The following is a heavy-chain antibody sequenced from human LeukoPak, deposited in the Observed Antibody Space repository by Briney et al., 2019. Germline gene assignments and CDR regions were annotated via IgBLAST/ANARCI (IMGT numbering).Heavy chain of an antibody. V-gene: IGHV3-13*01. J-gene: IGHJ3*02. CDR1: GFTFSSYD. D-gene: IGHD3-22*01. CDR2: IGTAGDT. CDR3: AKDYHTYYYYDSSGYYYGGAFDI. Sequence: PGGSLRLSCAASGFTFSSYDMHWVRQATGKGLEWVSAIGTAGDTYYPGSVKGRFTISRENAKNSLYLQMNSLRAEDTAVYYCAKDYHTYYYYDSSGYYYGGAFDIWGQGTMVTVSS.